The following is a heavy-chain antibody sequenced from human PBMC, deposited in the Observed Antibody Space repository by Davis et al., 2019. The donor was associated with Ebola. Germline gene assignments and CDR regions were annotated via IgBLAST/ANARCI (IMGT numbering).Heavy chain of an antibody. J-gene: IGHJ4*02. D-gene: IGHD5-18*01. V-gene: IGHV1-69*02. Sequence: AASVKVSCKASGYTFTSYYMHWVRQAPGQGLEWMGRIIPILGIANYAQKFQGRVTITADKSTSTAYMELSSLRSEDTAVYYCASGIQLWLVDYWGQGTLVTVSS. CDR2: IIPILGIA. CDR1: GYTFTSYY. CDR3: ASGIQLWLVDY.